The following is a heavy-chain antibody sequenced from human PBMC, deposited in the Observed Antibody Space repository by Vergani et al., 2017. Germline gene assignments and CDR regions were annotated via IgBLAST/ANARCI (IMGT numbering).Heavy chain of an antibody. CDR3: AKDHYDFWSGYPNLSPFDL. CDR1: GFTFDDYA. Sequence: EVQLVESGGGLLQPGRSLRLSCAASGFTFDDYAMHWVRQAPGKGLEWVSGISWNSGSIGYADSVNGRFTISRDNAKNSLYLQMNSLRAEDTALYYCAKDHYDFWSGYPNLSPFDLWGRGTLVTVSS. V-gene: IGHV3-9*01. D-gene: IGHD3-3*01. CDR2: ISWNSGSI. J-gene: IGHJ2*01.